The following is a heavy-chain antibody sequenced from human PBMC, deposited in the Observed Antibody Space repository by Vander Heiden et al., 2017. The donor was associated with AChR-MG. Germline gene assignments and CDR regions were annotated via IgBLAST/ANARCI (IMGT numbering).Heavy chain of an antibody. J-gene: IGHJ2*01. CDR1: GYSFTSYW. V-gene: IGHV5-51*03. D-gene: IGHD5-18*01. CDR3: ARNSINGDTAMVNYFDL. CDR2: IYPGDSDT. Sequence: EVQLVQSGAEVKQPGESLKISCKGSGYSFTSYWIGWVRQMLGKGLEWMGIIYPGDSDTRYSPSFQGQVTISADKSISTAYLQWSSLKASDTAMYYCARNSINGDTAMVNYFDLWGRGTLVTVSS.